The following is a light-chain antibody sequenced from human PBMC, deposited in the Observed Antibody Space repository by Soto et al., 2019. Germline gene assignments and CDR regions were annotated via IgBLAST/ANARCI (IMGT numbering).Light chain of an antibody. V-gene: IGLV1-40*01. CDR1: SSNIGAGYD. J-gene: IGLJ3*02. CDR2: GNT. CDR3: QSFDRSLTAWV. Sequence: QLVLTQPPSVSGAPGQRVTISCTGSSSNIGAGYDVHWYQQLPGTAPTLLISGNTDRPSGVPDRFSGSKSGTSASLAITGLQPEDEAAYYCQSFDRSLTAWVFGGGTKLTVL.